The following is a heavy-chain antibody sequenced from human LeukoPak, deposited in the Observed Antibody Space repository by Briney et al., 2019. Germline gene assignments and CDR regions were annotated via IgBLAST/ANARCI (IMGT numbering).Heavy chain of an antibody. V-gene: IGHV4-31*03. D-gene: IGHD3-22*01. J-gene: IGHJ4*02. CDR3: ASGYGSSGYYLVY. CDR1: GGSISSGGYY. Sequence: PSETLSLTCTVSGGSISSGGYYWSWIRQHPGKGLEWIGYIYYSGSTYYNPSLKSRVTISVDTSKNQFSLKLSSVTAADTAVYYCASGYGSSGYYLVYWGQGTLVTVSS. CDR2: IYYSGST.